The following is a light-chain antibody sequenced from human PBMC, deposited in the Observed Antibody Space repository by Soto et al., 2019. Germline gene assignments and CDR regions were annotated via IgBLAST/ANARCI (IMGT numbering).Light chain of an antibody. CDR2: GAS. CDR3: QQYGGSPPMHT. J-gene: IGKJ2*01. Sequence: ENVLTQSPGTLSLSPGERATLSCRASQSVTSAHLAWYQQKPGQPPRLLISGASSRATGIPDRFSGSGSGTDFILTISRLEPEDFVVYYCQQYGGSPPMHTFGQGTKLELK. CDR1: QSVTSAH. V-gene: IGKV3-20*01.